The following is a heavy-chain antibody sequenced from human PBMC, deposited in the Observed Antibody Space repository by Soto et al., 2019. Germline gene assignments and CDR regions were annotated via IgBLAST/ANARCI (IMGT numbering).Heavy chain of an antibody. J-gene: IGHJ4*02. V-gene: IGHV5-51*01. CDR2: IYPGDSDT. Sequence: GESLKISCKGSGYSFTSYWIGWVRQMPGKGLEWMGIIYPGDSDTNYSPSFQGHVTISADKSISTAYLQWSSLKASDTAMYYCAYCGGDCYSGFDYWGQGTLVTVSS. CDR1: GYSFTSYW. D-gene: IGHD2-21*02. CDR3: AYCGGDCYSGFDY.